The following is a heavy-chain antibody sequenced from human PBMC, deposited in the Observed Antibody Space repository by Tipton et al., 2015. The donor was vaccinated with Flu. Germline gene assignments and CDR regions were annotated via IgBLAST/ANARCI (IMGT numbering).Heavy chain of an antibody. CDR2: VNQDGSEE. CDR1: GFPFSDFW. Sequence: VQLVQSGGGLVQPGGSLRLSCAASGFPFSDFWMHWVRQAPGKGLEWVAHVNQDGSEESYVDSVKGRFTISRDHDRNSLYLQMKSLRAEDTAAYHCVRLAGGPWGQGALVTVSS. V-gene: IGHV3-7*01. D-gene: IGHD3-16*01. CDR3: VRLAGGP. J-gene: IGHJ5*02.